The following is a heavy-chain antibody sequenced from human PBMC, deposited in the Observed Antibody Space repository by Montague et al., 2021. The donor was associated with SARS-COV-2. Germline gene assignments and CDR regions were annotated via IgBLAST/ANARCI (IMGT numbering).Heavy chain of an antibody. V-gene: IGHV4-59*01. CDR2: IFYNGST. D-gene: IGHD2-21*01. CDR3: ARQDAWAYCGDECYRGWFDS. Sequence: SETLSLTCTVSFGSIGTYYWSWIRQLPGKGLEWIGFIFYNGSTKYNPSLKRRVSISLDTSKNQFSLKLSSVTAADTAVYYCARQDAWAYCGDECYRGWFDSWGQGTLVTVSS. J-gene: IGHJ5*01. CDR1: FGSIGTYY.